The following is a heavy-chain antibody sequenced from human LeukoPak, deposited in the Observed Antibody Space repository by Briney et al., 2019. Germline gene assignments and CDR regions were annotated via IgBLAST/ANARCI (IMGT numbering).Heavy chain of an antibody. D-gene: IGHD6-13*01. CDR3: ARDRWVGAAAGPYNWFDP. V-gene: IGHV1-2*02. CDR1: GYTFTDYY. Sequence: ASVKVSCKASGYTFTDYYLHWVRQAPGQGLEWMGWINPNSGGTNYAQKFQGRVTMTRDTSISTAYMELSRPRSDDTAVYYCARDRWVGAAAGPYNWFDPWGQGTLVTVSS. J-gene: IGHJ5*02. CDR2: INPNSGGT.